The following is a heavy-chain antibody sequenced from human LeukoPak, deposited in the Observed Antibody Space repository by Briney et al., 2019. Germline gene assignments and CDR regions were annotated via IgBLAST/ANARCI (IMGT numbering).Heavy chain of an antibody. Sequence: SETLSLTCAVYGESFSGYYWSWIRQPPGRGLEWIGEINHSGSTSYSASLKSRVTISVDTSKNQFSLKLNSVTAADTAVYYCARGFRAIGYWGQGTLVTVSS. J-gene: IGHJ4*02. CDR1: GESFSGYY. V-gene: IGHV4-34*01. CDR3: ARGFRAIGY. CDR2: INHSGST.